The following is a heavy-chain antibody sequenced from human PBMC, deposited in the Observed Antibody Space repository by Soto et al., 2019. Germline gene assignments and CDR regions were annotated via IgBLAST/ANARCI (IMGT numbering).Heavy chain of an antibody. CDR1: GGSISSGGYY. J-gene: IGHJ4*02. CDR3: ARLGWLQSYFDY. Sequence: PSETLSLTCTVSGGSISSGGYYWSWIRQHPGKGLEWIGYIYYSGSTYYNPSLKSRVTISVDTSKNQFSLKLSSVTAADTAVYYCARLGWLQSYFDYWGQGTLVTVSS. CDR2: IYYSGST. V-gene: IGHV4-31*03. D-gene: IGHD5-12*01.